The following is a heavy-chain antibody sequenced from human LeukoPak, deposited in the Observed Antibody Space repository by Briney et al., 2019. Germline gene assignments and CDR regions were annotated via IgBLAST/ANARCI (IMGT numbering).Heavy chain of an antibody. CDR3: VRDGGAVGNMDY. D-gene: IGHD3-16*01. J-gene: IGHJ4*02. CDR2: ISWNSGSI. V-gene: IGHV3-9*01. CDR1: GFTFDDYA. Sequence: GGSLRLSCAASGFTFDDYAMHWVRQAPGKGLEWVSGISWNSGSIGYADSVKGRFTISRDNAANSLYLQMNSLGVEDTAVYYCVRDGGAVGNMDYWGQGTLLTVSS.